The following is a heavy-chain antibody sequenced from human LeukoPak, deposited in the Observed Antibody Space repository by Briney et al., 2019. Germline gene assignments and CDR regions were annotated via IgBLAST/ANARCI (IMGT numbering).Heavy chain of an antibody. CDR3: ARGLALHPLYYYYYYMDV. CDR2: ISNSSSTI. V-gene: IGHV3-48*01. J-gene: IGHJ6*03. Sequence: GGSLRLSCAASGFTFSSYSMNWVRQAPGKGLEWVSYISNSSSTIYYADSVKGRFTISRDNAKNSLYLQMNSLRAEDTAVYYCARGLALHPLYYYYYYMDVWGKGTTVTVSS. CDR1: GFTFSSYS.